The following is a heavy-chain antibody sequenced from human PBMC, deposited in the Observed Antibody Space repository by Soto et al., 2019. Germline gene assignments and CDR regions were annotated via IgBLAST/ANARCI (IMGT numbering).Heavy chain of an antibody. J-gene: IGHJ4*02. Sequence: QVQLVQSGAEEKKPGASVKVSCKASGYTFTSYAMHWVRQAPGQRLEWMGWINAGNGNTKYSQKFRGRVTITRDTSGSTGYMELRSVRSEDTVVYYCAGGLGGGASRGVYWVQGTLFTVSS. D-gene: IGHD3-22*01. CDR1: GYTFTSYA. V-gene: IGHV1-3*05. CDR2: INAGNGNT. CDR3: AGGLGGGASRGVY.